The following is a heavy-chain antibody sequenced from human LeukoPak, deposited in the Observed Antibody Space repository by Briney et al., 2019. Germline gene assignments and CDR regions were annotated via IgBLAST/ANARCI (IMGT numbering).Heavy chain of an antibody. J-gene: IGHJ4*02. V-gene: IGHV3-21*01. CDR3: ARSRGAVASDY. D-gene: IGHD6-19*01. CDR2: ISSSSSYI. CDR1: GFTFSSYS. Sequence: PGGSLRPSCAASGFTFSSYSMNWVRQAPGKGLEWVSSISSSSSYIYYADSVKGRFTISRDNAKNSLYLQMNSLRAEDTAVYYCARSRGAVASDYWGQGTLVTVSS.